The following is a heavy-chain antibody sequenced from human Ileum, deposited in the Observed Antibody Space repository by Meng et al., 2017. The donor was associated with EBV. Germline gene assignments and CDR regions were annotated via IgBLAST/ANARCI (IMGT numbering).Heavy chain of an antibody. CDR2: IYYSGNT. D-gene: IGHD3-10*01. J-gene: IGHJ5*01. CDR3: ARDGGGGSGSYYRWFES. V-gene: IGHV4-30-4*01. CDR1: GGSINGGNYY. Sequence: QVQLQESGPGLVKPSQTLSLTCAVSGGSINGGNYYWSWIRQPPGKGLEWIGYIYYSGNTYYNPSLKSRVTISVDTSKNQFSLNLNSVTAADTAVYYCARDGGGGSGSYYRWFESWGQGTLGNVSS.